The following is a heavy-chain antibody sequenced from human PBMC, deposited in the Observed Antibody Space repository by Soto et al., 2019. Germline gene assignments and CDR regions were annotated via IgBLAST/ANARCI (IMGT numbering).Heavy chain of an antibody. CDR1: GYSFTSYW. D-gene: IGHD6-13*01. V-gene: IGHV5-51*01. Sequence: LGESLKISCKGSGYSFTSYWIGWVRQMPGKGLEWMGIIYPGDSDTRYSPSFQGQVTISADKSISTAYLQWSSLKASDTAMYYCARQKAAGIRYYYYGMDVWGQGTTVTVSS. J-gene: IGHJ6*02. CDR2: IYPGDSDT. CDR3: ARQKAAGIRYYYYGMDV.